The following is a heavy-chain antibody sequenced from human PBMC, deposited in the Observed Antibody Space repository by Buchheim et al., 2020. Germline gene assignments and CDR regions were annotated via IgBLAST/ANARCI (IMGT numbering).Heavy chain of an antibody. Sequence: EVQLLESGGGLVQPGGSLRLSCAASGFTFSSYAMSWVRQAPGKGLEWVSAISGSGGSTYYADSVKGRFTISRDNSTTTLYLQMNSLRAEDTAVYYCAKIRQDDYVWGSYRYSGELDYWGQGTL. CDR3: AKIRQDDYVWGSYRYSGELDY. D-gene: IGHD3-16*02. J-gene: IGHJ4*02. CDR1: GFTFSSYA. CDR2: ISGSGGST. V-gene: IGHV3-23*01.